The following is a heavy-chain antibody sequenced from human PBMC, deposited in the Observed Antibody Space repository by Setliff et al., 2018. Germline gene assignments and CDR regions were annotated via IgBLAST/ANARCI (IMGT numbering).Heavy chain of an antibody. J-gene: IGHJ4*02. Sequence: KSSETLSLTCTVSGGSINSGVYYWGWIRQPPGKGLEWIGRIYHGGDTYYNASLKSRLTISVDTSKNQFSLKLRSVTAAGTAVYYCARTGTYRYFDYWGQGALVTVSS. CDR3: ARTGTYRYFDY. V-gene: IGHV4-39*01. D-gene: IGHD1-1*01. CDR2: IYHGGDT. CDR1: GGSINSGVYY.